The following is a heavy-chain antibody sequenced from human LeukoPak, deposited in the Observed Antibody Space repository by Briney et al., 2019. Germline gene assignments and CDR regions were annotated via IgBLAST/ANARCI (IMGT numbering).Heavy chain of an antibody. Sequence: GGSLRLSCAASGYTFSSYWMSWVRQAPGKGLEWVAIMKQDGSEKYYVDSVKGRFTISRDNAKNSLYLQMNSLRAEDTAVYYCARVTWTTAFDIWGQGTMVTVSS. CDR2: MKQDGSEK. CDR3: ARVTWTTAFDI. CDR1: GYTFSSYW. V-gene: IGHV3-7*04. J-gene: IGHJ3*02. D-gene: IGHD3-16*01.